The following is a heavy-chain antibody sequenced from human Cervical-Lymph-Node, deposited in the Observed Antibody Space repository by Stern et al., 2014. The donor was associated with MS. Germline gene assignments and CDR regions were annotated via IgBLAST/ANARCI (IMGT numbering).Heavy chain of an antibody. J-gene: IGHJ4*02. D-gene: IGHD1-26*01. Sequence: VQLVESGGGVVQPGRSLRLSCAASGFVFRRYALHWVRQAPGKGLEWVALISYDGRAKYYTDSVKVRFTVSRYNSKNPVDLEMNSLRLEDTAVYYCAKGGSGSYLDWGQGSLVTVSS. CDR2: ISYDGRAK. CDR1: GFVFRRYA. CDR3: AKGGSGSYLD. V-gene: IGHV3-30*04.